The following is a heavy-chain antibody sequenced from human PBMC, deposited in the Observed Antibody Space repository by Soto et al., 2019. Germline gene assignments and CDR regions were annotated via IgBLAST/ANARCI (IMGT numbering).Heavy chain of an antibody. CDR2: IYPGDSHT. D-gene: IGHD2-2*01. CDR1: GYSFNSYW. J-gene: IGHJ6*02. Sequence: GESLKISCKGSGYSFNSYWIGWVRQMPGKGLEWMGIIYPGDSHTRYSPSFQGQVTISADKSISTAYLQWSSLKASDTAMYYCARAGVYCISTSCYVDVWGQGTTVTVSS. CDR3: ARAGVYCISTSCYVDV. V-gene: IGHV5-51*01.